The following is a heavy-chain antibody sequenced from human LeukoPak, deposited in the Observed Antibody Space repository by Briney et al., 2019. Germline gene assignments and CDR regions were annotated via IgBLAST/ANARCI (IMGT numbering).Heavy chain of an antibody. Sequence: PGGSLRLSCAASGFTFSSYAMSWVRQAPGKGLEWVSAISGSGGSTYYADSVKGRFTISRDNSKNTLYLQMNSLRAEDTAVYYCAKDSIDTSSSAAWDWGQGTLVTVSS. CDR1: GFTFSSYA. D-gene: IGHD6-6*01. CDR2: ISGSGGST. CDR3: AKDSIDTSSSAAWD. V-gene: IGHV3-23*01. J-gene: IGHJ4*02.